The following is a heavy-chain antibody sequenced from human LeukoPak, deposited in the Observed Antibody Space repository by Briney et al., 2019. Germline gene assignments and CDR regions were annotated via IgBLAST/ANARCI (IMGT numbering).Heavy chain of an antibody. J-gene: IGHJ4*02. CDR2: IIPIFGTA. Sequence: SVKVSCKASGGTFSSYAISWVRQAPGQGLEWMGGIIPIFGTANYAQKFQGRVTITTDESTSTAYMELSSLRSEDTAVYYCARDYSSGYYYAPFDYWGQGTPVTVSS. D-gene: IGHD3-22*01. CDR1: GGTFSSYA. V-gene: IGHV1-69*05. CDR3: ARDYSSGYYYAPFDY.